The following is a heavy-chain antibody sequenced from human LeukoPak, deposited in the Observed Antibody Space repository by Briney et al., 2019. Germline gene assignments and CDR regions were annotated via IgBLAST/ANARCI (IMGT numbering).Heavy chain of an antibody. CDR3: ARLFEGSGWSGSDY. D-gene: IGHD6-19*01. V-gene: IGHV5-51*01. Sequence: TGASLKNPCKGSGYSFTTYWIGWVRPMPGKGLEWMGIIYPGDSDTRYSPSFQGQVTISADKSISTAYLQWSSLKASDTAMYYCARLFEGSGWSGSDYWGQGTLVTVSS. CDR1: GYSFTTYW. J-gene: IGHJ4*02. CDR2: IYPGDSDT.